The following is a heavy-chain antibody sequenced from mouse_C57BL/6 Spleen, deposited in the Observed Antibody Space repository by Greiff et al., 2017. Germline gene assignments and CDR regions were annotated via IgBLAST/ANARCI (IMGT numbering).Heavy chain of an antibody. Sequence: VKLQQSDAELVKPGASVKISCKASGYTFTDYTIHWMKQRPEQGLEWIGYIYPRDGSTKYNETFKGKATLTADQSSSTAYMQLNCLTSEVYAVYICARNVNYFDYWGQGTTRTVSS. J-gene: IGHJ2*01. V-gene: IGHV1-78*01. CDR2: IYPRDGST. CDR3: ARNVNYFDY. CDR1: GYTFTDYT.